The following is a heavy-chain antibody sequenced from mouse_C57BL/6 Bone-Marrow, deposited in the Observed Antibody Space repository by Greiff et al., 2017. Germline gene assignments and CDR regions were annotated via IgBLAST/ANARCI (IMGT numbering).Heavy chain of an antibody. CDR2: INYDGSST. J-gene: IGHJ2*01. Sequence: EVQVVESEGGLVQPGSSMKLSCTASGFTFSDYYMAWVRQVPEKGLEWVANINYDGSSTYYLDSLKSRFIISRDNAKNILYLQMSSLKSEDTATYYCARGGDGYYPDYWGQGTTLTVSS. CDR3: ARGGDGYYPDY. V-gene: IGHV5-16*01. CDR1: GFTFSDYY. D-gene: IGHD2-3*01.